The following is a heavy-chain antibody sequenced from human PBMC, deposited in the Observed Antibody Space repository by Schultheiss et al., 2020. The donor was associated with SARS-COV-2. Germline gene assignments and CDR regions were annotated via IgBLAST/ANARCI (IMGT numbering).Heavy chain of an antibody. CDR3: ARDNLTTGAFDI. J-gene: IGHJ3*02. D-gene: IGHD4-17*01. Sequence: GESLKISCRTSGLTNYYFAFTWVRQAPGMGLEWVAVISYDGSNKYYADSVKGRFTISRDNSKNTLYLQMNSLRAEDTAVYYCARDNLTTGAFDIWGQGTMVTVSS. V-gene: IGHV3-30-3*01. CDR2: ISYDGSNK. CDR1: GLTNYYFA.